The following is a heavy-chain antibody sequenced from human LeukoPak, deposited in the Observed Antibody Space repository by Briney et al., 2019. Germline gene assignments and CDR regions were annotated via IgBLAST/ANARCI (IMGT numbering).Heavy chain of an antibody. V-gene: IGHV4-34*01. CDR1: GGSFSGYY. CDR3: ARGPGYSSGWFDY. Sequence: TSETLSLTCAVYGGSFSGYYWSWIRQPPGKGLEWIGEINHSGSTNYNPSLKGRVTISVDTSKNQFSLKLSSVTAADTAVYYCARGPGYSSGWFDYWGQGTLVTVSS. D-gene: IGHD6-19*01. J-gene: IGHJ4*02. CDR2: INHSGST.